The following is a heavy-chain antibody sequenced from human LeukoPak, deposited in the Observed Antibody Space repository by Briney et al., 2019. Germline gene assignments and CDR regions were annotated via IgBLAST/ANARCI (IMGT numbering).Heavy chain of an antibody. J-gene: IGHJ2*01. CDR3: ARSPEDDWYFDL. CDR1: GYTFTSYG. V-gene: IGHV1-18*01. CDR2: ISAYNGNT. Sequence: WASVKVSCKASGYTFTSYGISWVRQAPGQGLEWMGWISAYNGNTNYAQKLQGRVTMTRDTSTSTVYMELSSLRSEDTAVYYCARSPEDDWYFDLWGRGTLVTVSS.